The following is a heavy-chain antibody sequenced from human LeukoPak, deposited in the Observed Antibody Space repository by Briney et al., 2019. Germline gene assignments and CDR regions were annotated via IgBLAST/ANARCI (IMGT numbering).Heavy chain of an antibody. CDR1: GGSISSSSYY. V-gene: IGHV4-61*05. CDR2: IYYSGST. Sequence: SETLSLTCTVSGGSISSSSYYWGWIRQPPGKGLEWIGYIYYSGSTNYNPSLKSRVTISVDTSKNQFSLKLSSVTAADTAVYYCARDSSYCDSSGYQYNWFDPWGQGTLVTVSS. D-gene: IGHD3-22*01. CDR3: ARDSSYCDSSGYQYNWFDP. J-gene: IGHJ5*02.